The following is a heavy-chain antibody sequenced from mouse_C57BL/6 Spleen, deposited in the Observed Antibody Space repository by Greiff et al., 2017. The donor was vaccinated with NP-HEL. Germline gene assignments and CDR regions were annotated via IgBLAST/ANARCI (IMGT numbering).Heavy chain of an antibody. CDR3: ARWELLPNFDY. J-gene: IGHJ2*01. V-gene: IGHV1-81*01. Sequence: VLLVESGAELARPGASVKLSCKASGYTFTSYGISWVRQRPGQGLEWIGEIYPRSGNTYYNEKFKGKATLTADKSSSTAYMELRSLTSEDSAVYFCARWELLPNFDYWGQGTTLTVSS. CDR1: GYTFTSYG. CDR2: IYPRSGNT. D-gene: IGHD1-1*01.